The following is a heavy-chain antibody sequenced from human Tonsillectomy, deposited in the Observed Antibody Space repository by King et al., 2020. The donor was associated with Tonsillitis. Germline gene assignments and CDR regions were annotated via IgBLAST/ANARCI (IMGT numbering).Heavy chain of an antibody. CDR1: GYSFTNYW. CDR2: IYPGDSDT. D-gene: IGHD1-1*01. CDR3: ASYLGCGTTETLGFDY. Sequence: VQLVQSGAEVKKPGESLKISCKGSGYSFTNYWIGWVRQMPGKGLEWMGIIYPGDSDTRYSPSFQGQVTISAPKSISTAYLQWSSLKASDTAMYYCASYLGCGTTETLGFDYWGQGTLVTVSS. J-gene: IGHJ4*02. V-gene: IGHV5-51*01.